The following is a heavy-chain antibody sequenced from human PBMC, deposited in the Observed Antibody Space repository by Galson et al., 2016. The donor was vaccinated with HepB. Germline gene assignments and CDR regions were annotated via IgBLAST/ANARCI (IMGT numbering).Heavy chain of an antibody. V-gene: IGHV5-51*01. Sequence: QSGAEVKKPGESLKISCKGSGYTFTTYWIAWVRQMPGKGLEWMGIIYPGDSDTRYSPSFQGQVTISVDKSIRTAYLQWSTLKASDTAIYYCARVHGSGTYGPHSFDYWGQGTLVTVSS. CDR1: GYTFTTYW. CDR3: ARVHGSGTYGPHSFDY. D-gene: IGHD3-10*01. J-gene: IGHJ4*02. CDR2: IYPGDSDT.